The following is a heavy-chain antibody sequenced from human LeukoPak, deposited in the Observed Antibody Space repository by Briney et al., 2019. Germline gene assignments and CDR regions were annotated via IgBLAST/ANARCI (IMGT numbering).Heavy chain of an antibody. V-gene: IGHV3-48*03. D-gene: IGHD3-10*01. CDR2: ISRSGDTI. CDR1: GFTFSRYE. Sequence: GGSLRLSCAASGFTFSRYEMSWVRHAPGKGLEWVSYISRSGDTIYFADSVKGRFTISRDNAKNSLYLQMSSLRAEDTAVYYCARDYASDYWGQGTLVTVSS. J-gene: IGHJ4*02. CDR3: ARDYASDY.